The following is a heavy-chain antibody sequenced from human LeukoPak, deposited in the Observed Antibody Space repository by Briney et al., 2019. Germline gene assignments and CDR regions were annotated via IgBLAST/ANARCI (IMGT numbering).Heavy chain of an antibody. CDR2: ISYGGSNK. V-gene: IGHV3-30*18. J-gene: IGHJ1*01. D-gene: IGHD6-19*01. CDR1: GFTFSSYG. CDR3: AKGNAVAGNEYFQH. Sequence: GGSLRLSCAASGFTFSSYGMHWVRQAPGKGLEWVAVISYGGSNKYYADSVKGRFTISRDNSKNTLYLQMNSLRAEDTAVYYCAKGNAVAGNEYFQHWGQGTLVTVSS.